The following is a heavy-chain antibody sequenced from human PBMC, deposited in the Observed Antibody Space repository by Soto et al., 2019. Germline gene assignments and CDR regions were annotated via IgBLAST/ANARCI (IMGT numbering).Heavy chain of an antibody. J-gene: IGHJ4*01. D-gene: IGHD3-10*01. Sequence: QVQLVQSGAEVKKPGASVTVSCKTSGYTFSSIGISWVRQAPGQGLEWMGWIRPHKDDTYYAQRLQGRVTMTTDTSSSTGYMELRSLRSDYTAVYVCARDLDGSGSYFTNYWGHETLVSVSS. V-gene: IGHV1-18*01. CDR3: ARDLDGSGSYFTNY. CDR2: IRPHKDDT. CDR1: GYTFSSIG.